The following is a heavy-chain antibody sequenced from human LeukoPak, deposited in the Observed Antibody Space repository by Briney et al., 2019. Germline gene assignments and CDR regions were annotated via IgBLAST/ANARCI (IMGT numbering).Heavy chain of an antibody. V-gene: IGHV3-23*01. CDR3: AKKYSTGLDP. CDR2: INGSGGST. J-gene: IGHJ5*02. CDR1: GFTFSSYA. Sequence: GGTLRLSCAASGFTFSSYAMSWVRQAPGKGLEWVSDINGSGGSTYYTDSVKGRFTISRDNSKNTLYLQMNSLRAEDTAIYYCAKKYSTGLDPWGQGTLVTVSS. D-gene: IGHD1-26*01.